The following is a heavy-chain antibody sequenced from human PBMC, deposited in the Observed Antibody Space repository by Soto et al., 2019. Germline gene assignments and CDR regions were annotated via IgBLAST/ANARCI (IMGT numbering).Heavy chain of an antibody. CDR3: ARAVAVPADFDY. V-gene: IGHV1-3*01. CDR2: INAGNGNT. J-gene: IGHJ4*02. D-gene: IGHD6-19*01. Sequence: GASVKVSCKASGCTFTGYAMHWVRQAPGQRLEWMGWINAGNGNTKYSQKFQGRVTITRDTSASAAYMELSSLSSEDTAVYYCARAVAVPADFDYWGQGTLVTVSS. CDR1: GCTFTGYA.